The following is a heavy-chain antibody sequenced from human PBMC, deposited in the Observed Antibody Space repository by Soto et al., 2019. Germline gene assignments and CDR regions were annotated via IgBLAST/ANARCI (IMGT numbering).Heavy chain of an antibody. D-gene: IGHD3-10*01. Sequence: GGSLRLSCGASGFTFSSSLMAWVRQAPGKGLEWVALINPDGSVASYVGSVRGRFIISRDNAQNSLYMQMNSVSAEDTAVYYCSRDPGFGAIDYWGQGSLVTVSS. J-gene: IGHJ4*02. CDR2: INPDGSVA. CDR3: SRDPGFGAIDY. CDR1: GFTFSSSL. V-gene: IGHV3-7*01.